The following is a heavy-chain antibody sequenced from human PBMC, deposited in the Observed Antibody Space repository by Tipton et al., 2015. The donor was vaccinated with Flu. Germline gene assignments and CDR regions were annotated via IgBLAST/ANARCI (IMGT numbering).Heavy chain of an antibody. CDR2: IYYSGST. CDR3: ARDGGGYHYDSSGYYFNYGMDV. D-gene: IGHD3-22*01. Sequence: LRLSCTVSGGSINTGAYYWSWIRQHTGKGLEWIGYIYYSGSTYYNPSLKSRVTISVDTSKNQFSLKLSSVTAADTAVYYCARDGGGYHYDSSGYYFNYGMDVWVQGTTVTVSS. CDR1: GGSINTGAYY. J-gene: IGHJ6*02. V-gene: IGHV4-31*02.